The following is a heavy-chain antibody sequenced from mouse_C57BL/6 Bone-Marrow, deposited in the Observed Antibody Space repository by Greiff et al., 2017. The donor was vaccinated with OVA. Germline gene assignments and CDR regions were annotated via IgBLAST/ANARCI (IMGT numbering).Heavy chain of an antibody. CDR1: GYTFTSYW. J-gene: IGHJ4*01. CDR2: IYPSDSET. D-gene: IGHD2-4*01. Sequence: QVQLQQSGAELVRPGSSVKLSCKASGYTFTSYWMDWVKQRPGQGLEWIGNIYPSDSETHYNQKFKDKATLTVDKSSSTAYMQLSSLTSEDSAVYYCAVYDYGGDYYAMDYWGQGTSVTVSS. CDR3: AVYDYGGDYYAMDY. V-gene: IGHV1-61*01.